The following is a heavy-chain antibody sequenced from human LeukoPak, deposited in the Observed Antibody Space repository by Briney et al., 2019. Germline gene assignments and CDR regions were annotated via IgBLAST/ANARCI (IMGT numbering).Heavy chain of an antibody. V-gene: IGHV4-31*03. J-gene: IGHJ1*01. CDR3: ARGPPFAS. CDR1: GASITSDDFY. D-gene: IGHD3-16*01. CDR2: IYYTGST. Sequence: SETLSLTCTVSGASITSDDFYWNWIRQHPRKGLEWIGYIYYTGSTYYNSSLKSRVTISIDTSKNQFSLNLSSVTAADTAVYYCARGPPFASWGQGTLVTVSS.